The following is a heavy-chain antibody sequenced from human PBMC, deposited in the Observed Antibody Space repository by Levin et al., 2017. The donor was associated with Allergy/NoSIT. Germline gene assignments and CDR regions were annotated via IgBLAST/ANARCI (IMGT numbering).Heavy chain of an antibody. V-gene: IGHV3-11*05. CDR2: ISSSSSYT. CDR1: GFTFSDYY. D-gene: IGHD5-12*01. J-gene: IGHJ4*02. Sequence: LSLTCAASGFTFSDYYMSWIRQAPGKGLEWVSYISSSSSYTNYADSVKGRFTISRDNAKNSLYLQMNSLRAEDTAVYYCARVSRIVATIHTPYYFDYWGQGTLVTVSS. CDR3: ARVSRIVATIHTPYYFDY.